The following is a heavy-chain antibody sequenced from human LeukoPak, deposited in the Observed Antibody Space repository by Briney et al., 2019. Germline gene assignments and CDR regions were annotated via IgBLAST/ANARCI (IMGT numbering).Heavy chain of an antibody. J-gene: IGHJ4*02. CDR2: ISAYNGNT. CDR1: GYTFTSYG. CDR3: ARVVDPGATNPSFFDX. V-gene: IGHV1-18*01. Sequence: RASVKVSCKASGYTFTSYGISWVRQAPGQGLEWMGWISAYNGNTNYAQKLQGRVTMTTDTSTSTAYMELRSLRSDDTAVYYCARVVDPGATNPSFFDXWGQGXLVTV. D-gene: IGHD1-26*01.